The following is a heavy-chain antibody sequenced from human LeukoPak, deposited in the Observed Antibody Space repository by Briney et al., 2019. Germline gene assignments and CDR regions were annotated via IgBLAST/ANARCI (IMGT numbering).Heavy chain of an antibody. D-gene: IGHD1-26*01. J-gene: IGHJ4*02. V-gene: IGHV3-7*01. CDR3: ARDRNKGATDY. Sequence: PGGSLRLSCAASGFTFSTSWMSWVRQAPGKGLEWVANIGQDGSEKNHVDSVKGRFTISRDNAKNSLLLQMNSLRVEDTALYYCARDRNKGATDYWGQGTLVTVSS. CDR1: GFTFSTSW. CDR2: IGQDGSEK.